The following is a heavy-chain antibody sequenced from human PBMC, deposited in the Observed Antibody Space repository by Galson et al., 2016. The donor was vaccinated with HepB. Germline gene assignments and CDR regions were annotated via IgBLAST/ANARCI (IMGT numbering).Heavy chain of an antibody. Sequence: SLRLSCAASGFTFSSSAMHWVRQAPGKGLEWVAFISYDGFNEYYADSVKGRFTISRDNSKNTLYLQMNSLRAEDTAVYYCARGGYRGYHEAFDLWGQGTMVTVSS. V-gene: IGHV3-30-3*01. CDR3: ARGGYRGYHEAFDL. D-gene: IGHD5-12*01. J-gene: IGHJ3*01. CDR1: GFTFSSSA. CDR2: ISYDGFNE.